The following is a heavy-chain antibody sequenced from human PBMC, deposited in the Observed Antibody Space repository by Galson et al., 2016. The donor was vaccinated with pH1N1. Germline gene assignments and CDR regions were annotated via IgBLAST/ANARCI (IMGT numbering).Heavy chain of an antibody. CDR2: VSTYNGRT. CDR3: AKGDDSSDLVSEF. J-gene: IGHJ4*02. Sequence: SVKVSCKASGYTFTTYSINWVRQAPGQGLEWMGWVSTYNGRTYYAERLQGRLTITTDTSTATAYMDLKSPRSDDPAVYYWAKGDDSSDLVSEFWGQGTLVTVSS. V-gene: IGHV1-18*01. D-gene: IGHD3-22*01. CDR1: GYTFTTYS.